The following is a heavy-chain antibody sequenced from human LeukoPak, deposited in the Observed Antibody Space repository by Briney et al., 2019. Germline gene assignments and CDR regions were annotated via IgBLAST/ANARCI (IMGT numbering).Heavy chain of an antibody. CDR3: ARAPYDYDSSGIKGYYGMDV. CDR2: IRSSSLTI. CDR1: GFTFSSHS. J-gene: IGHJ6*02. Sequence: GGSLRPSCAASGFTFSSHSMNWVRQAPGKGLEWVSYIRSSSLTIYYADSVKGRFTISRDNVKNSLYLQMNSLRAEDTAVYYCARAPYDYDSSGIKGYYGMDVWGQGTTVTVSS. V-gene: IGHV3-48*04. D-gene: IGHD3-22*01.